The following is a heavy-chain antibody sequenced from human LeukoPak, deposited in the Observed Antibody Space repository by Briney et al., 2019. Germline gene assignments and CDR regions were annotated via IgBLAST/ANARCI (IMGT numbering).Heavy chain of an antibody. CDR3: ARDVPPYYYDSSGFTGFDY. CDR2: IIPILGIA. Sequence: ASVKVSCKASGYTFTSYGISWVRQAPGQGLEWMGRIIPILGIANYAQKFQGRVTITADKSTSTAYMELSSLRSEDTAVYYCARDVPPYYYDSSGFTGFDYWGQGTLVTVSS. D-gene: IGHD3-22*01. CDR1: GYTFTSYG. V-gene: IGHV1-69*04. J-gene: IGHJ4*02.